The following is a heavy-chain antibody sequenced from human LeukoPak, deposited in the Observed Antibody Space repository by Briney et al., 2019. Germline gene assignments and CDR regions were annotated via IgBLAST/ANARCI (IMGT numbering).Heavy chain of an antibody. D-gene: IGHD6-6*01. CDR1: GFTFSRYW. CDR3: ARGPNSNWSGLDF. CDR2: IKQDGGEI. J-gene: IGHJ4*02. V-gene: IGHV3-7*01. Sequence: GGSLRLSCAASGFTFSRYWMSWVRQVPRKGLEWVANIKQDGGEIYYVDSVKGRFTISRDNAKNSLYLQVNNLRAEDTAVYYCARGPNSNWSGLDFWGQGTLLTVSS.